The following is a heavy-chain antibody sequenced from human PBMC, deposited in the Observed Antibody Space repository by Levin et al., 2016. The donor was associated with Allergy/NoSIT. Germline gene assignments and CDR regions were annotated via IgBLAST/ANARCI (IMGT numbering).Heavy chain of an antibody. V-gene: IGHV4-59*01. CDR1: GDSTSSYF. D-gene: IGHD6-19*01. J-gene: IGHJ4*02. Sequence: SETLSLTCTVSGDSTSSYFGPGFDSPQGRDWSGLGRSITEVGPSPNPSLKSRVTISVDTSKNQFSLDLTSLTAADTAIYYCVRQWLGYFDYWGQGLLVIVSS. CDR2: SITEVGP. CDR3: VRQWLGYFDY.